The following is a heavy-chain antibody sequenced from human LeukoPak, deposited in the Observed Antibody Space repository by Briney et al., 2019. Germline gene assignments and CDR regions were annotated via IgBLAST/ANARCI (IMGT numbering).Heavy chain of an antibody. V-gene: IGHV4-59*08. CDR1: GGSLRNYY. CDR2: ISHSGST. D-gene: IGHD2-8*02. Sequence: SETLSLTCSVSGGSLRNYYWRWIRQPPAKGREWIGYISHSGSTNYIPSLKSRVTISLDTSKNQSSLELSSETAADTAVYYCAGHHPRNTVDFWGQGTLVTVSS. J-gene: IGHJ4*02. CDR3: AGHHPRNTVDF.